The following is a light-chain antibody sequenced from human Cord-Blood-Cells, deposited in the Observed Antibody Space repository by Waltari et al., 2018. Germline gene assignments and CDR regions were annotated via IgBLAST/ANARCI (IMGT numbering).Light chain of an antibody. CDR1: QRVSSSY. V-gene: IGKV3-20*01. J-gene: IGKJ1*01. CDR2: GAS. Sequence: EIVLTQSPGTLSSSPGERATPSCRASQRVSSSYLAWYQQKPGQAPRLLIYGASSRATGIPDRFSGSGSGTDFTLTISRLEPEDFAVYYCQQYGISPWTFGQGTKVEIK. CDR3: QQYGISPWT.